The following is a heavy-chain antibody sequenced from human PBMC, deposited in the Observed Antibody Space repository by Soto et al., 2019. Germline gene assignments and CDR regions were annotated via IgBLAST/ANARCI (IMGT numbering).Heavy chain of an antibody. CDR3: AISGCGGDLCYSYYYYGMDV. Sequence: QVQLQESGPGLVKPSETLSLTCTVSGGSINFFYWSWIRQPPGKGLEWIGYAYYTGTTDYNPSLGSRVTISAYPAKNQVSLKLTSVTAADTAVYYCAISGCGGDLCYSYYYYGMDVWGQGTTVAVSS. CDR2: AYYTGTT. CDR1: GGSINFFY. D-gene: IGHD2-21*01. J-gene: IGHJ6*02. V-gene: IGHV4-59*01.